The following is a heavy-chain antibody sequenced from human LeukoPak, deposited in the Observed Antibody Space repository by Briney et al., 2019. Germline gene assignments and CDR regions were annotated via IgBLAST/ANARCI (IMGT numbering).Heavy chain of an antibody. CDR3: ARATEPSLGPCSY. V-gene: IGHV3-21*01. CDR1: GFTFSSYS. D-gene: IGHD1-14*01. Sequence: GGSLRLSCAASGFTFSSYSMNWVRQAPGKGLEWVSSISSSSSYIYYADSVKGRFTISRDNAKNSLYLQMNSLRAEDTAVYYCARATEPSLGPCSYWGQGTLVTVSS. J-gene: IGHJ4*02. CDR2: ISSSSSYI.